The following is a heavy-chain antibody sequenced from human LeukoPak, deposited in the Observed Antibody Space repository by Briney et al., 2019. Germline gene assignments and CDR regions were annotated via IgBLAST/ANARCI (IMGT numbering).Heavy chain of an antibody. CDR2: INHSGST. J-gene: IGHJ6*03. CDR1: GGSFSGYY. D-gene: IGHD3-10*01. Sequence: SETLSLTCAVYGGSFSGYYWSWIRQPPGKGLEWIGEINHSGSTNYNPSLKSRVTISVDTSKNQFSLKLSSVTAADTAVYYCARDLGYYYGSAYYMDVWGKGTTVTVSS. V-gene: IGHV4-34*01. CDR3: ARDLGYYYGSAYYMDV.